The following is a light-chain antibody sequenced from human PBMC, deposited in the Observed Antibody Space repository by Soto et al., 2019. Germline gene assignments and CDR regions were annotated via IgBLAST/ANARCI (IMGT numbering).Light chain of an antibody. V-gene: IGKV1-33*01. CDR1: QGIRND. CDR2: DAS. CDR3: QQYDNLLT. J-gene: IGKJ1*01. Sequence: DIQMTQSPSSLSASVGDRVTITCRASQGIRNDLGWYQQKPGKAPKLLIYDASNLETGVPSRFSGSGSGTDFTFTISSLQPEDIATYYCQQYDNLLTFGQGTKVEIK.